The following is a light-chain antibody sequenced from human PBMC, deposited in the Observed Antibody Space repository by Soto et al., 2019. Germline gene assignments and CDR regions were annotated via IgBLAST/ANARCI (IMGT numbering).Light chain of an antibody. CDR1: SGHSRNA. CDR2: VNNDGSH. CDR3: QTWETGSVI. Sequence: QSVLTQSPSASASLGASVKLTCTLSSGHSRNAIAWHQQLPQKGPRYLMKVNNDGSHTKGAGIPDRFSGSSSGAERYLIISSPQSDDEADYYCQTWETGSVIFGGGTKVTVL. J-gene: IGLJ2*01. V-gene: IGLV4-69*01.